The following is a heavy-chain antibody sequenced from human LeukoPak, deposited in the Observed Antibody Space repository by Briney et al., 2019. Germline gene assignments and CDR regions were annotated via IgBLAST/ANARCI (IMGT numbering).Heavy chain of an antibody. J-gene: IGHJ6*02. CDR1: GFTFSSYW. CDR3: ARDPYSSGWPSYYYYGMDV. V-gene: IGHV3-7*01. D-gene: IGHD6-19*01. CDR2: IKQDGSGK. Sequence: GGSLRLSCAASGFTFSSYWMSWVRQAPGKGLEWVANIKQDGSGKYYVDSVKGRFTISRDNAKNSLYLQMNSLRAEDTAVYYCARDPYSSGWPSYYYYGMDVWGQGTTVTVSS.